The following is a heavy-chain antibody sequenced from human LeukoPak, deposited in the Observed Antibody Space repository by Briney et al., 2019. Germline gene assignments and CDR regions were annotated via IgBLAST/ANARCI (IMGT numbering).Heavy chain of an antibody. V-gene: IGHV4-59*01. J-gene: IGHJ6*02. CDR2: IYYSGST. CDR1: GGSISSYY. D-gene: IGHD1-14*01. Sequence: SETLSLTCTVSGGSISSYYWSWIRQPPGKGLEWIGYIYYSGSTNYNPSLKSRVTISVDTSKNQFSLKLSSGTAADTAVYYCARDNGNYYYYGMDVGGQGTTVTVS. CDR3: ARDNGNYYYYGMDV.